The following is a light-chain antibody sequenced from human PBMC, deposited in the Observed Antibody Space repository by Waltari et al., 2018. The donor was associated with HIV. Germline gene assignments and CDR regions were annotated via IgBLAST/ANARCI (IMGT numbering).Light chain of an antibody. Sequence: QSALTQPASVSGSPGKSITISCIGSSSDIGAYNFVSWYQQRPGKAPKLMIYEVSDRPSGSSKRFSGSKSGITASLTISGLQADDEADYYCASYTRSGILLFGGGTRLTVL. V-gene: IGLV2-14*01. J-gene: IGLJ2*01. CDR1: SSDIGAYNF. CDR3: ASYTRSGILL. CDR2: EVS.